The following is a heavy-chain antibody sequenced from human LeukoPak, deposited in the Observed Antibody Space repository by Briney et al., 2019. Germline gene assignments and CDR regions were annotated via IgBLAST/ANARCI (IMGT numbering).Heavy chain of an antibody. D-gene: IGHD3-22*01. CDR3: ARWGSGYYSDY. V-gene: IGHV1-8*01. Sequence: GASVKVSCKASGYTFTNYDINWVRQATGQGLEWMGYMKPNSGNTGYAQKFQGRVTMTRNTSISTAYMELSSLRSEDTAVYYCARWGSGYYSDYWGQGTLVTVSS. J-gene: IGHJ4*02. CDR1: GYTFTNYD. CDR2: MKPNSGNT.